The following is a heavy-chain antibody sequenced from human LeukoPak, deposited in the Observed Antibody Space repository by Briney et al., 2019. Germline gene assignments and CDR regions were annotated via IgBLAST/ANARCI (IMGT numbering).Heavy chain of an antibody. CDR1: GGSISSYY. V-gene: IGHV4-59*08. J-gene: IGHJ4*02. Sequence: SETLSLTCTVSGGSISSYYWSWIRQPPGKGLEWIGYIYYSGSTNYNPSLKSRVTISVDTSKNQFSLKLSSVTAADTAVYYCAGGHNIDFLLDYWGQGTLVTVSS. D-gene: IGHD2/OR15-2a*01. CDR3: AGGHNIDFLLDY. CDR2: IYYSGST.